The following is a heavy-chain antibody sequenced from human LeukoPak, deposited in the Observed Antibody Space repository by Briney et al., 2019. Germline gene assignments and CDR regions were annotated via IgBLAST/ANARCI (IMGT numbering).Heavy chain of an antibody. CDR3: ARGLELYYFDY. D-gene: IGHD1-7*01. J-gene: IGHJ4*02. CDR2: IYYSGST. V-gene: IGHV4-59*01. CDR1: GGSISSYY. Sequence: SETLSLTCTLSGGSISSYYWSWIRQSPGKGLEWIGYIYYSGSTNYNPSLKSRVTTSVDTSKNQFSLKLSSVTAADTAVYYCARGLELYYFDYWGQGTLVTVSS.